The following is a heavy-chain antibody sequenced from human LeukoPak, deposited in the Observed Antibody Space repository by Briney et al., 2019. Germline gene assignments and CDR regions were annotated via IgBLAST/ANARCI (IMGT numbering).Heavy chain of an antibody. Sequence: SETLSLTCTVSGGSINSYFWSWIRQPPGKGLEWIGHIYYSGSTTYNPSLKSRVTISVDASKNQFSLKLSSVTAADTAVYYCARDQWVYDILTGYYNLNWFDPWGQGTLVTVSS. CDR1: GGSINSYF. CDR2: IYYSGST. D-gene: IGHD3-9*01. V-gene: IGHV4-59*12. J-gene: IGHJ5*02. CDR3: ARDQWVYDILTGYYNLNWFDP.